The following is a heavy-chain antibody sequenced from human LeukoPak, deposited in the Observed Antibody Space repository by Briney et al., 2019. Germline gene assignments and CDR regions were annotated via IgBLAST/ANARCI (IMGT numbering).Heavy chain of an antibody. D-gene: IGHD1-26*01. CDR3: TTRGGSFSIFDY. J-gene: IGHJ4*02. CDR2: IKSKTDGGTT. V-gene: IGHV3-15*01. Sequence: GGSLRLSCAASGFTFSDSWMSWVRQAPGKGLEWVGRIKSKTDGGTTDYAAPVKGRFTISRDDSKNTLYLQMNSLKTEDTAVYYCTTRGGSFSIFDYWGQGTLVTVSS. CDR1: GFTFSDSW.